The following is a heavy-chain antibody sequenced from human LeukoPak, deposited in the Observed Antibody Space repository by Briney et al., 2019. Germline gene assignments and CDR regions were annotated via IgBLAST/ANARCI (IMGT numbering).Heavy chain of an antibody. V-gene: IGHV3-9*01. CDR1: GFTFDDYA. J-gene: IGHJ6*02. CDR2: ISWNSGSI. CDR3: AREYAVTRRYYYYYGMDV. D-gene: IGHD4-17*01. Sequence: GRSLRLSCAASGFTFDDYAMHWVRQAPGKGLEWVSGISWNSGSIGYADSVKGRFTISRDNAKNSLYLQMNSLRAEDTALYYCAREYAVTRRYYYYYGMDVWGQGTTVTVSS.